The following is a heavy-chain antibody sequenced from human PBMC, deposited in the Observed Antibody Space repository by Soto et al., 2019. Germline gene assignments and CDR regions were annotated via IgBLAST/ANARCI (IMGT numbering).Heavy chain of an antibody. V-gene: IGHV3-33*03. D-gene: IGHD6-19*01. J-gene: IGHJ4*02. Sequence: QVQLVESGGGVVQPGKSLRLSCAASGFTFSDYAMHWVRQAPGKGLEWVAVIWYDGSKEDYVDSVKGRFSISRDNSKNTRYLEMNSLSVEDTAVYYGAKERRGWYHETWGQGTLVTVSS. CDR3: AKERRGWYHET. CDR1: GFTFSDYA. CDR2: IWYDGSKE.